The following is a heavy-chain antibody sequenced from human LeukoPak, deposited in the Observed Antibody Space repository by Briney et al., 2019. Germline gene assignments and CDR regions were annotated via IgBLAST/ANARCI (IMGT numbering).Heavy chain of an antibody. CDR1: GSRFTSYW. V-gene: IGHV5-51*01. CDR3: ARRDTVAYCGGDCYSGHFDY. Sequence: GESLKISCQGSGSRFTSYWIGWVRPLPGKGLAWMGIIYPGDSDTRYSPSFQGQVTISADKSISTAYLQWSSLKASDTAMYYCARRDTVAYCGGDCYSGHFDYWGQGTLVTVSS. D-gene: IGHD2-21*02. CDR2: IYPGDSDT. J-gene: IGHJ4*02.